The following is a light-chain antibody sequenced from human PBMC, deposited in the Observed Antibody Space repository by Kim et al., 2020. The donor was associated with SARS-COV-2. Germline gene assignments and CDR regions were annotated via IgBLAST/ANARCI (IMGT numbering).Light chain of an antibody. Sequence: PGERATPFCSASQSVSSNYLAWYQQKPGQAPRLLIYGASSRATGIPDRFSGSGSETDFSLTITRLEPEDFALYYCQQYGSSPMTFGQGTKVDIK. CDR3: QQYGSSPMT. CDR1: QSVSSNY. V-gene: IGKV3-20*01. CDR2: GAS. J-gene: IGKJ1*01.